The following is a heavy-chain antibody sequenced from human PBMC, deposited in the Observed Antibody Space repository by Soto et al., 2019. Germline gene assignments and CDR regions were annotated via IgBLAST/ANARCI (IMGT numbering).Heavy chain of an antibody. V-gene: IGHV4-61*01. Sequence: LSLACTGSGGSFKSGSYSWSWIRQPPGKGLEWIGYVYQTWRTSYNPSLKSRVSISMDTSKNQFALNLDSLTAADTAVYFCARDFAYFHXWGQVTLVTVSX. J-gene: IGHJ4*02. CDR3: ARDFAYFHX. CDR2: VYQTWRT. CDR1: GGSFKSGSYS. D-gene: IGHD3-3*01.